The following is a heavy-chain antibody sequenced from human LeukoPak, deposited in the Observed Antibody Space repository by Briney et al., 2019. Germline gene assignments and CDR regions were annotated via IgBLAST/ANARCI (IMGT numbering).Heavy chain of an antibody. CDR1: GFTFSSYS. Sequence: GGSLRLSCAASGFTFSSYSMNWVRQAPGKGLEWVSSISSSSSYIYYADSVKGRFTTSRDNAKNSLYLQMNSLRAEDTAVYYCARGYGSGSYGGPGFDYWGQGTLVTVSS. J-gene: IGHJ4*02. V-gene: IGHV3-21*01. D-gene: IGHD3-10*01. CDR3: ARGYGSGSYGGPGFDY. CDR2: ISSSSSYI.